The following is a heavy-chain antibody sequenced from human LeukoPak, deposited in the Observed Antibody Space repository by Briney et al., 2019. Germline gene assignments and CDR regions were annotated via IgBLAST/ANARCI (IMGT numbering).Heavy chain of an antibody. CDR3: AKSGGYGLIDY. CDR1: GASVSGSSYY. V-gene: IGHV4-39*01. Sequence: SETLSLTCAVSGASVSGSSYYWGWIRQPPGKGLEWIGNIYSSGSTYYNASLQSRVTISIDTSKNQFSLRLNSVTAADTAMYYCAKSGGYGLIDYWGQGTLVTVSS. D-gene: IGHD1-26*01. CDR2: IYSSGST. J-gene: IGHJ4*02.